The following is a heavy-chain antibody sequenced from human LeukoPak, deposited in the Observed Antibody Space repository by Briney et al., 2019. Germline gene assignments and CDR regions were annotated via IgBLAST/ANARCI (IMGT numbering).Heavy chain of an antibody. D-gene: IGHD3-10*01. CDR1: GYTFTGYY. V-gene: IGHV1-2*02. CDR3: ALGVEWFGEFDY. Sequence: ASVKVSCKASGYTFTGYYMHWVRQAPGQGLEWMGWINPNSGGTNYAQKFQGRVTMPRDTSISTAYMELSRLRSDDTAVYYCALGVEWFGEFDYWGQGTLVTVSS. J-gene: IGHJ4*02. CDR2: INPNSGGT.